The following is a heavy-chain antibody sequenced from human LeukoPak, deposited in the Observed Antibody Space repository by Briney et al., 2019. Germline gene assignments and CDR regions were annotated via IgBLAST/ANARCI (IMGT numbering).Heavy chain of an antibody. CDR2: IYYSGST. D-gene: IGHD3-3*01. J-gene: IGHJ3*02. CDR3: ARRITIFGVVIMHDAFDI. Sequence: SETLSLTCTVSGGSISSSSYYWGWIRQPPGQGLEWIGSIYYSGSTYYNPSLKSRVTISVDTSKNQFSLKLSSVTAADTAVYYCARRITIFGVVIMHDAFDIWGQGTMVTVSS. V-gene: IGHV4-39*01. CDR1: GGSISSSSYY.